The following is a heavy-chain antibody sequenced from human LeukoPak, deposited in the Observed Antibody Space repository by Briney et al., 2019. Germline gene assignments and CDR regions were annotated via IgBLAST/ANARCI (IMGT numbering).Heavy chain of an antibody. D-gene: IGHD2-8*02. J-gene: IGHJ3*01. CDR1: GFTVSSNY. Sequence: GGSLRLSCAASGFTVSSNYMSWVRQAPGKGLEWVSVIYSGGSTYYADSVKGRFTISRDNSENTLFLQMNSLRAEDTAMYYCARTPGTGHDGLDVWGQGTTVTISS. CDR2: IYSGGST. V-gene: IGHV3-53*01. CDR3: ARTPGTGHDGLDV.